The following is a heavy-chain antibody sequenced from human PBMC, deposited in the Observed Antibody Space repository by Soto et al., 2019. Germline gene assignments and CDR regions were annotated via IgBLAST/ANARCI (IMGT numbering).Heavy chain of an antibody. V-gene: IGHV3-66*01. J-gene: IGHJ6*03. D-gene: IGHD4-4*01. Sequence: GSLRLSCAASGFTVSSKYMIWVRQAPVNGLEFVSLIQSFFPTYYSDSLKGRFTISIYNAKNSLYLQMSSLRAEDTAVYYCARPMTTGEVFALMDVWGKGTTVTVSS. CDR1: GFTVSSKY. CDR3: ARPMTTGEVFALMDV. CDR2: IQSFFPT.